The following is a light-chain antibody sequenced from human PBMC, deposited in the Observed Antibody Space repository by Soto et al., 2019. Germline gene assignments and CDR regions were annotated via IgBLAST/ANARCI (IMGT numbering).Light chain of an antibody. J-gene: IGKJ2*01. CDR1: QTISTY. Sequence: DIQMTQSPSSLSASVGDRVTITCRASQTISTYLNWYQQKPGKAPKLLIYAASTLPSGVPSRFSGSGSGTDFTLTISSLQPEDFATYFCQQSHGIPYTFGQGTKLEIK. CDR3: QQSHGIPYT. CDR2: AAS. V-gene: IGKV1-39*01.